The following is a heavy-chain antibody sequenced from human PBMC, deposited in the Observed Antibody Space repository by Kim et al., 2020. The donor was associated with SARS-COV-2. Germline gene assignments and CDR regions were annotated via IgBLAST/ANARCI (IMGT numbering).Heavy chain of an antibody. CDR3: ARDIASYSSGGIYSYYG. J-gene: IGHJ6*01. D-gene: IGHD3-22*01. CDR1: GFTFSSYG. Sequence: GGSLRLSCAASGFTFSSYGMHWVRQAPGKGLEWVAVISYDGSNKNYVDSVKGRFTISRDNSKNTLYLQMNSLRAEDTAVYYCARDIASYSSGGIYSYYG. CDR2: ISYDGSNK. V-gene: IGHV3-30*04.